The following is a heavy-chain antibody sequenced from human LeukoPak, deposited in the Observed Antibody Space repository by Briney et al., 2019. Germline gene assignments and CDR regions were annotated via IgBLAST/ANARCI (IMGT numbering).Heavy chain of an antibody. V-gene: IGHV4-59*12. CDR2: IYYSGST. J-gene: IGHJ3*02. CDR3: ARDYDRSGYDAFDI. CDR1: GGSISSYY. D-gene: IGHD3-22*01. Sequence: SETLSLTCTVSGGSISSYYWSWIRQPPGKGLEWIGYIYYSGSTNYNPSLKSRVTISVDTSKNQFSLKLSSVTAADTAVYYCARDYDRSGYDAFDIWGQGTMVTLSS.